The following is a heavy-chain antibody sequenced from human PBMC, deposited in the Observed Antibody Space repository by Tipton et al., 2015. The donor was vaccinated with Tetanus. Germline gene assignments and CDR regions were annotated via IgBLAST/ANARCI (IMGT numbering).Heavy chain of an antibody. V-gene: IGHV1-69*06. CDR1: GGTFDNYN. J-gene: IGHJ4*02. Sequence: QLVQSGAEVKKPGSSVKVSCKASGGTFDNYNINWVRQAPGQGLEWMGGILPVFDTTSYARKFQGRVTLTADKFTSTAYMELRSLREEDTAVYFCARADGECYTWSWLRWGQGTLVTVS. D-gene: IGHD1-1*01. CDR3: ARADGECYTWSWLR. CDR2: ILPVFDTT.